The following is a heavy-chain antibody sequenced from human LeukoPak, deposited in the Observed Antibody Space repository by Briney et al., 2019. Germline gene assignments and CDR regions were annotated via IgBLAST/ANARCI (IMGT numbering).Heavy chain of an antibody. V-gene: IGHV4-59*01. D-gene: IGHD6-6*01. J-gene: IGHJ4*02. CDR1: GGSISSYY. CDR2: MFYSESS. CDR3: ARLGRGSSAGFDF. Sequence: SETLSLTCTVSGGSISSYYWSWIRQPPGKGPEWIGYMFYSESSNYSPSLKSRVTISVDTSMHQFSLKLSSVTAADTAVYFCARLGRGSSAGFDFWGQGILVTVSS.